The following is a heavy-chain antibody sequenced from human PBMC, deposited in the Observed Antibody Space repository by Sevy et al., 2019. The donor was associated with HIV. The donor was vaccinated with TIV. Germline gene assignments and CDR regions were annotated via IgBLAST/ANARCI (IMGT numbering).Heavy chain of an antibody. D-gene: IGHD1-26*01. CDR1: GFTFSNAW. CDR2: IKSKTDGGTT. CDR3: TTDRYSGSYSDYYYYYYGMDV. Sequence: GGSLRLSCAASGFTFSNAWMNWVRQAPGKGLEWVGRIKSKTDGGTTDYAAPVKGRLTISRDDSKNTLYLQMNSLKTEDTAVYYCTTDRYSGSYSDYYYYYYGMDVWGQGTTVTVSS. J-gene: IGHJ6*02. V-gene: IGHV3-15*07.